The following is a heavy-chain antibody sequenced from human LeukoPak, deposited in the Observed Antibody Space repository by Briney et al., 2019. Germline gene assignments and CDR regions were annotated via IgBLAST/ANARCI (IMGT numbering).Heavy chain of an antibody. CDR2: NSGSGGST. V-gene: IGHV3-23*01. CDR1: GFTFSSYA. CDR3: AKDFEIGARRGVDY. D-gene: IGHD6-6*01. Sequence: PGGSLRLSCAASGFTFSSYAMSWVRQAPGKGLEWVSANSGSGGSTYYADSVKGRFTISRDNSKNTLYLQMNSLRAEDTAVYYCAKDFEIGARRGVDYWGQGTLVTVSS. J-gene: IGHJ4*02.